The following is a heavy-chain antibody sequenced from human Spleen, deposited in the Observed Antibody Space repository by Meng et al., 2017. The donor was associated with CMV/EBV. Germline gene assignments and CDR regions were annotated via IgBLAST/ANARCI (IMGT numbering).Heavy chain of an antibody. J-gene: IGHJ4*02. Sequence: SLKISCVASETRFIFDDYAMHWVRQAPGNGLEWVAGISWNTVRRAYADSVKGRFTISRDNAKSSLYLQLNSLRPENTALYYCAKDLLLGGTFSPWFDYWDQGTLVTVSS. D-gene: IGHD1-1*01. CDR2: ISWNTVRR. CDR1: ETRFIFDDYA. CDR3: AKDLLLGGTFSPWFDY. V-gene: IGHV3-9*01.